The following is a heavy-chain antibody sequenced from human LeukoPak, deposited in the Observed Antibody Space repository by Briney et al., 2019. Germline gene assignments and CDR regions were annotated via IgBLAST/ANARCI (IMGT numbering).Heavy chain of an antibody. J-gene: IGHJ5*02. CDR2: ISYDGSNK. CDR3: ARESSSGWLEIGFGP. Sequence: GGSLRLSCAASGFTFSSYAMHWVRQAPGKGLEWVAVISYDGSNKYYADSVKGRFTISRDNSKNTMYLQMTSLRAEDTAVYYCARESSSGWLEIGFGPWGQGTLVTVSS. CDR1: GFTFSSYA. D-gene: IGHD6-19*01. V-gene: IGHV3-30-3*01.